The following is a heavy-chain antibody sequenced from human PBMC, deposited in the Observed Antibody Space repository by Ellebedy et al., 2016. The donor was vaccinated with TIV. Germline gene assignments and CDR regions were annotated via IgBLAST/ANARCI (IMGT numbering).Heavy chain of an antibody. CDR1: GYTFTGYY. V-gene: IGHV1-2*04. Sequence: AASVKVSCKASGYTFTGYYMHWVRQAPGQGLEWMGWINPNSGGTNYAQKFQGWVTMTRDTSISTAYMELSRLRSGDTAVYYCARDLGYSSSWSFDYWGQGTLVTVSS. CDR2: INPNSGGT. CDR3: ARDLGYSSSWSFDY. J-gene: IGHJ4*02. D-gene: IGHD6-13*01.